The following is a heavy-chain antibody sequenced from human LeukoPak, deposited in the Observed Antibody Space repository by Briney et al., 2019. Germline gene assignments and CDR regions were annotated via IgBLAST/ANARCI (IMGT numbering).Heavy chain of an antibody. D-gene: IGHD3-9*01. CDR2: INPNSGGT. CDR1: GYTFTGYY. Sequence: ASVKVSCKASGYTFTGYYMHWVRQAPGQGLEWMGWINPNSGGTNYAQKFQGRVTMTRDTSISTAYMELSRLRSDDTAVYYCARGRILRYFDWLYRPNSWFDPWGQGTLVTVSS. V-gene: IGHV1-2*02. CDR3: ARGRILRYFDWLYRPNSWFDP. J-gene: IGHJ5*02.